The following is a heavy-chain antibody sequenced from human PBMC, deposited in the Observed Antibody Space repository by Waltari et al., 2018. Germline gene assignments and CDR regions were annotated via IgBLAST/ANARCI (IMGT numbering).Heavy chain of an antibody. Sequence: QVQLQQWGAGLLKPSETLSLTCAVYGGSFSGYYWSWIRKPTGKGLEWIGEINHSGSTNYNPSLKSRVTISVDTSKNQFSLKLSSVTAADTAVYYCARFGRGVRIAALYHYMDVWGKGTTVTVSS. J-gene: IGHJ6*03. D-gene: IGHD6-6*01. CDR1: GGSFSGYY. CDR2: INHSGST. CDR3: ARFGRGVRIAALYHYMDV. V-gene: IGHV4-34*01.